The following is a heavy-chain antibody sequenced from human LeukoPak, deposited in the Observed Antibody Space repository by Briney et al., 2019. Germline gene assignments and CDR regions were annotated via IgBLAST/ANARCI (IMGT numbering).Heavy chain of an antibody. CDR2: IYYSGST. CDR1: GGSISSHY. V-gene: IGHV4-59*11. CDR3: AREWYGSGMADP. J-gene: IGHJ5*02. D-gene: IGHD3-10*01. Sequence: PSETLSLTCTVSGGSISSHYWSWMRQPPGKGLEWIGYIYYSGSTNYNPSLKSRVTISVDTSKNQFSLKLSSVTAADTAVYYCAREWYGSGMADPWGQGTLVTVSS.